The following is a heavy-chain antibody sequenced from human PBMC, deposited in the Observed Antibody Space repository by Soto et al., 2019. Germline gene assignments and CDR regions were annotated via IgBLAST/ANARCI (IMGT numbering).Heavy chain of an antibody. CDR2: ISAYNGNT. Sequence: ASVKVSCKASGYTFTSYGISWVRQAPGQGLEWMGWISAYNGNTNYAQKLQGRVTMTTDTSTSTAYMELRSLRSDDTAVYYCARVAEYSSSGAFDIWGQGXMVTVSS. CDR3: ARVAEYSSSGAFDI. V-gene: IGHV1-18*01. J-gene: IGHJ3*02. D-gene: IGHD6-6*01. CDR1: GYTFTSYG.